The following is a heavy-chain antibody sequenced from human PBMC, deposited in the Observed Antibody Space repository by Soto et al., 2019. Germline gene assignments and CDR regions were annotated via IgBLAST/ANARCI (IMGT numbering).Heavy chain of an antibody. V-gene: IGHV3-23*01. Sequence: PGGSLRLSCAASGFTFSTYGMSWVRQAPGKGLEWVSGIGRSGSAYYADSVKGRFTISRDNSKNNLYLQMNSLRAEDTAVYYCAKVDPDYDFFDVWGQGTMVTV. CDR3: AKVDPDYDFFDV. D-gene: IGHD3-3*01. CDR2: IGRSGSA. J-gene: IGHJ3*01. CDR1: GFTFSTYG.